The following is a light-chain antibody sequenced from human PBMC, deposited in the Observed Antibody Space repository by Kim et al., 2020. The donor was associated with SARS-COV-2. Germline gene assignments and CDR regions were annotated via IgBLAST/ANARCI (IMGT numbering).Light chain of an antibody. Sequence: SRSPGTTASISCAEDKFGDKYACWYQQKPGRSPVLVIYQDIKRSSGIPGRFSGSNSGNTATLTISGTQAMDEADYYCQAWDSSTAVFGGGTQLTVL. CDR3: QAWDSSTAV. V-gene: IGLV3-1*01. CDR1: KFGDKY. CDR2: QDI. J-gene: IGLJ2*01.